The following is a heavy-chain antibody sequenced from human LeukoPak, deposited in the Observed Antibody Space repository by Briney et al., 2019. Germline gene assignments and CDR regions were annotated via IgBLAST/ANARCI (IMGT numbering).Heavy chain of an antibody. CDR1: GFTFSSYS. V-gene: IGHV3-21*01. Sequence: SGGSLRLSCAASGFTFSSYSMNWVRQAPGKGLEWVSSISSSSSYIYYADSVKGRFTISRDNAKNSLYLQMNSLRAEDTVVYYCARSSITMVRGVLTPFDYWGQGTLVTVSS. D-gene: IGHD3-10*01. J-gene: IGHJ4*02. CDR3: ARSSITMVRGVLTPFDY. CDR2: ISSSSSYI.